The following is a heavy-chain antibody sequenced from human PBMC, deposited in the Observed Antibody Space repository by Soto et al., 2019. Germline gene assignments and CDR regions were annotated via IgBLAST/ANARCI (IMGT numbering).Heavy chain of an antibody. CDR1: GFTFSSYW. CDR3: ARRLERVVVIAIHYWFDP. Sequence: PGGSLRLSCAASGFTFSSYWMSWVRQAPGKGLEWVANIKQDGSEKYYVDSVKGRFTISRDNAKNSLYLQMNSLRAEDTAVYYCARRLERVVVIAIHYWFDPWGQGTLVTVSS. D-gene: IGHD2-21*01. CDR2: IKQDGSEK. J-gene: IGHJ5*02. V-gene: IGHV3-7*01.